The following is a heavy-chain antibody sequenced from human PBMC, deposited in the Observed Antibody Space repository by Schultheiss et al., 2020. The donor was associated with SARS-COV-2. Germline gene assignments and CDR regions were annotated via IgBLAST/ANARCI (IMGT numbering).Heavy chain of an antibody. J-gene: IGHJ3*02. D-gene: IGHD2-15*01. V-gene: IGHV3-30-3*01. CDR2: ISYDGSNK. CDR1: GFTFSSYA. CDR3: ARPLVVVVAATLSAFDI. Sequence: GESLKISCAASGFTFSSYAMHWVRQAPGKGLEWVAVISYDGSNKYYADSVKGRFTISRDNSKNTLYLQMNSLRAEDTAVYYCARPLVVVVAATLSAFDIWGQGTMVTVSS.